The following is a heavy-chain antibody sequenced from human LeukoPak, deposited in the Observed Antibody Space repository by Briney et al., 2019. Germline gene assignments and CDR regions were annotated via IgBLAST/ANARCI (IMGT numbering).Heavy chain of an antibody. Sequence: SETLSLTCTVSGGSISSYYWSWLRQPPGKGLEWIGYIYYSGSTTYNPSLRSRVTISVDTSKNQFSLRLSSVTAADTAVYYCAASARLILQESVYWGQGAQVTVSS. D-gene: IGHD6-19*01. CDR1: GGSISSYY. CDR2: IYYSGST. J-gene: IGHJ4*02. V-gene: IGHV4-59*08. CDR3: AASARLILQESVY.